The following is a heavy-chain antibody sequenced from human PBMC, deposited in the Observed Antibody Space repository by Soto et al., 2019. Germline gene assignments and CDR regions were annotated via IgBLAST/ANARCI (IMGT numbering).Heavy chain of an antibody. V-gene: IGHV4-59*08. CDR2: MYYSGSA. J-gene: IGHJ5*02. Sequence: SETLSLTCTVSGGSISGYYWSWIRQPPGKGLELLGYMYYSGSANYNPSLKSRVTMSVDTSKNQFSLRLSSVTAADTGVYYCARHRTDIGAPFDPWGQGTLVTVSS. D-gene: IGHD1-1*01. CDR3: ARHRTDIGAPFDP. CDR1: GGSISGYY.